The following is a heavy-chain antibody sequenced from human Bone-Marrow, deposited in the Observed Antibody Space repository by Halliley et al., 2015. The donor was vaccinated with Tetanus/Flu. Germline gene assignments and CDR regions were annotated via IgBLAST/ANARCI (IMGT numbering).Heavy chain of an antibody. Sequence: TLSLTCTVSGGSISSHYWSWIRQPPGKGLEWIGYIYYSGSTDYNPSLKSRATISVDTSRTQFSLKLSSVTAADTAVYYCARGRKYYYDSSGYTKFFDYWGQGTLVTVSS. CDR1: GGSISSHY. V-gene: IGHV4-59*11. CDR3: ARGRKYYYDSSGYTKFFDY. J-gene: IGHJ4*02. CDR2: IYYSGST. D-gene: IGHD3-22*01.